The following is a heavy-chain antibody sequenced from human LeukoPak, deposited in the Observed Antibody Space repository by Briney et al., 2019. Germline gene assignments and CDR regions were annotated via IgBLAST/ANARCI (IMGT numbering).Heavy chain of an antibody. V-gene: IGHV1-8*01. CDR2: MNPNNGNT. CDR3: ARSGPAFTPHIVGGPSDY. D-gene: IGHD1-26*01. J-gene: IGHJ4*02. CDR1: GYSCPSYD. Sequence: ASVKVSCKASGYSCPSYDINWVRQATGQGLEWMGWMNPNNGNTGYAQKFQGRVAMTRNTSISTAYMELSSLRSEDTAVYYCARSGPAFTPHIVGGPSDYWGQGTLVTVFS.